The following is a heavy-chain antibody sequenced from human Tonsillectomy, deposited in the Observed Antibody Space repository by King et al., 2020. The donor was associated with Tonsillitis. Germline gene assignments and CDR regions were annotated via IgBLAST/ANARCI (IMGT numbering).Heavy chain of an antibody. D-gene: IGHD1-26*01. CDR1: GFTFSSYA. J-gene: IGHJ4*02. CDR3: AKTYRPVGAANTPYYFDS. Sequence: VQLVESGGGLVQPGVSLRLSCAASGFTFSSYAMTWVRQAPGKGLEWVSDMSGNGVRTLYADSVKGRFTISRDYSKNTLYLQMNSLRAEDTAVYYCAKTYRPVGAANTPYYFDSWGQGTLVTVSS. CDR2: MSGNGVRT. V-gene: IGHV3-23*04.